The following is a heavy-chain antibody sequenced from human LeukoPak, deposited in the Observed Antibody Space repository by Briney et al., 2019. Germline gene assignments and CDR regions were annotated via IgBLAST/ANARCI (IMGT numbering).Heavy chain of an antibody. CDR2: IIPIFGTA. D-gene: IGHD3-16*02. CDR3: ARGGTYYDYVWGSYRLDY. V-gene: IGHV1-69*05. CDR1: GGTFSSYA. J-gene: IGHJ4*02. Sequence: SVKVSCKASGGTFSSYAISWVRQAPGQGLEWMGGIIPIFGTANYAQKFQGRVTITTDESTSTAYMELSSLRSEDTAVYYCARGGTYYDYVWGSYRLDYWGQGTLVTVSS.